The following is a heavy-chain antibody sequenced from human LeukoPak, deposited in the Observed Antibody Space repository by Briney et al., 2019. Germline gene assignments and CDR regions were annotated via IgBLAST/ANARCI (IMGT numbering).Heavy chain of an antibody. V-gene: IGHV1-69*02. CDR3: ASRSHKTIVGADTREVGDY. J-gene: IGHJ4*02. D-gene: IGHD6-19*01. CDR1: GGTLRRHT. CDR2: IIPMMGIA. Sequence: SVKVSCKASGGTLRRHTITWVRQAPGQGLEWMGRIIPMMGIANYAQKFQGRVTITADTSADTAYMDLVSLRSEDTAVYYCASRSHKTIVGADTREVGDYWGQGTLVTVSS.